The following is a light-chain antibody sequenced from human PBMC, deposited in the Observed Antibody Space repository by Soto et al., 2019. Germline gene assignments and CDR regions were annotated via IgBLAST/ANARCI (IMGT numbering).Light chain of an antibody. V-gene: IGKV3-20*01. CDR2: DAS. Sequence: PGARATLSCRASQTVRNNYLAWYQQKPGQAPRLLVDDASRRAPGIPARFSGSGSGTDFTLTISRLEPEDFAVYYCQQCATSPRTFGQGTKVEMK. J-gene: IGKJ1*01. CDR3: QQCATSPRT. CDR1: QTVRNNY.